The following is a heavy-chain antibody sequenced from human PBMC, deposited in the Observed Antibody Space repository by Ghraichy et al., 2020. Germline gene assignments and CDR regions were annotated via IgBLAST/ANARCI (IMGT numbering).Heavy chain of an antibody. Sequence: LSLTCAASGFTFSSYSMNWVRQAPGKGLEWVSTIAATTGDIYYADSVKGRVTSSRDSAKNSLYLQLNSLRDEDTAVYYCATPYYNYWSGYLPAGGMDVWGQGTTVTVS. CDR3: ATPYYNYWSGYLPAGGMDV. CDR2: IAATTGDI. J-gene: IGHJ6*02. D-gene: IGHD3-3*01. V-gene: IGHV3-48*02. CDR1: GFTFSSYS.